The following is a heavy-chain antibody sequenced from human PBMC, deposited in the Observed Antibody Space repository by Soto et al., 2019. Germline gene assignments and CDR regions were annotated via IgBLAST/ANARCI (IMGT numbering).Heavy chain of an antibody. CDR1: GYTFTSYG. J-gene: IGHJ6*03. CDR2: ISAYNGNT. CDR3: AREPMVRGIRYYYYYMDV. V-gene: IGHV1-18*01. D-gene: IGHD3-10*01. Sequence: ASVKVSCKASGYTFTSYGISWVRQAPGQGLEWMGRISAYNGNTNYAQKIQGRVTMTTDTSTSTAYMELRSLRSDDTAVYYCAREPMVRGIRYYYYYMDVWGKGTTVTVSS.